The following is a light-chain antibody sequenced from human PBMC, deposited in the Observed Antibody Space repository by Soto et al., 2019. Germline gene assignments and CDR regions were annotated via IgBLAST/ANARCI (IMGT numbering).Light chain of an antibody. CDR3: CSLTNGATWV. CDR2: EAS. V-gene: IGLV2-23*01. CDR1: NSDVGSHNF. Sequence: QSALTQPASVSGSPGQSITISCTGTNSDVGSHNFVSWYQQYPGKAPKLLIYEASKRPSGLSNRFSCSKSGNTASLTISGLQAEDEADYYCCSLTNGATWVFGGGTKVTVL. J-gene: IGLJ3*02.